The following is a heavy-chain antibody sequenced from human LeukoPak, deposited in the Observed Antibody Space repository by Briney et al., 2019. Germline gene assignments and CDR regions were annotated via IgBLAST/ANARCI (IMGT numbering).Heavy chain of an antibody. CDR1: GFTFSSYA. J-gene: IGHJ4*02. Sequence: GGSLRLSCAASGFTFSSYAMSWVRQAPGKGLEWVSGISGSGGSTYHADSVKGRFTISRDNSKDTLFLQMNSLSAEDTAVYYCAKHEPGGVIVPFDFWGQGTLVTVSS. V-gene: IGHV3-23*01. CDR3: AKHEPGGVIVPFDF. CDR2: ISGSGGST. D-gene: IGHD3-16*02.